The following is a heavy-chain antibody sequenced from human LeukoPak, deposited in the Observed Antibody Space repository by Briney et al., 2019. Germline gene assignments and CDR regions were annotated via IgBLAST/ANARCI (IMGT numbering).Heavy chain of an antibody. J-gene: IGHJ5*02. V-gene: IGHV4-59*08. CDR1: GGSISSYY. D-gene: IGHD6-13*01. CDR2: IYYSGST. CDR3: ARGISIAAAGNNWFDP. Sequence: SETLSLTCTVSGGSISSYYWSWIRQPPGKGLEWIGYIYYSGSTNYNPSLKSRVTISVDTSKNQFSLKLSSVTAADTAAYYCARGISIAAAGNNWFDPWGQGTLVTVSS.